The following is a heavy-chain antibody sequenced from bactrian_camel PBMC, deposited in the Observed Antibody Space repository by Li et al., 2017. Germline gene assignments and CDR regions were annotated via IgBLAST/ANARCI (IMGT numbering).Heavy chain of an antibody. D-gene: IGHD3*01. CDR2: IYSDARQA. V-gene: IGHV3-2*01. CDR1: GFNFSNYY. Sequence: HVQLVESGGGLVRPGGSLRLSCSASGFNFSNYYVSWVRQAPGKGLEWVSSIYSDARQAYYSDSVKGRFTISRDNAKNTLYLQMNSLESEDTALYYCAAVLSLRPQVGVSQYNYWGQGTQVTVS. J-gene: IGHJ4*01. CDR3: AAVLSLRPQVGVSQYNY.